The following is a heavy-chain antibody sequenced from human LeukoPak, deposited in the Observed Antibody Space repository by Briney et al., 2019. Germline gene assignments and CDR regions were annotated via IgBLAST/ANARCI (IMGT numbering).Heavy chain of an antibody. Sequence: GGSLRVSCAASGFTFSTYGMHWVRQAPGKGLEWVAVLSYDGSNKYYADSVEGRFTISRDNSKNTLYLQMNSLRAEDTAVYYCANGYYDSRGPRGYWGQGTLVTVSS. J-gene: IGHJ4*02. CDR1: GFTFSTYG. D-gene: IGHD3-22*01. CDR3: ANGYYDSRGPRGY. CDR2: LSYDGSNK. V-gene: IGHV3-30*18.